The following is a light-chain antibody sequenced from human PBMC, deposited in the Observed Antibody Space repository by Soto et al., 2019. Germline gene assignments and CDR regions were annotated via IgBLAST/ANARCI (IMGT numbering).Light chain of an antibody. V-gene: IGLV2-14*01. CDR2: DVT. CDR3: SSYTSSNTPVL. CDR1: SSDVGGYNY. Sequence: QSVLTQPASVSGSPGQSITISCTGTSSDVGGYNYVSWYQQHPAKAPKLIIYDVTNRPSGVSNRFSGSKSGNTASLTISGLQAEDEADYYCSSYTSSNTPVLFGGGTKLTVL. J-gene: IGLJ2*01.